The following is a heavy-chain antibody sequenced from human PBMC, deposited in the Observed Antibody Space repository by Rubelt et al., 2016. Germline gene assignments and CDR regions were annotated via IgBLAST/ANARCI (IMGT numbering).Heavy chain of an antibody. V-gene: IGHV4-39*07. J-gene: IGHJ3*02. D-gene: IGHD1-20*01. Sequence: QLQLQESGPGLVKPSETLSLTCTVSGGSISSSSYYWGWIRQPPGKGLEWIGSIYYSGSTYYNPSLKSRVTISVDTSKNQFSLKLSSVTAADTAVYYCARDRIRVTGTRAFDIWGQGTMVTVSS. CDR2: IYYSGST. CDR1: GGSISSSSYY. CDR3: ARDRIRVTGTRAFDI.